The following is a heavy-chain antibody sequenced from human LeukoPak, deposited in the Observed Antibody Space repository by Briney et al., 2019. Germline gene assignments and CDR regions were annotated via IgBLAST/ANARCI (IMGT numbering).Heavy chain of an antibody. J-gene: IGHJ3*02. V-gene: IGHV3-48*01. Sequence: GGSLRLSCAASGFSFDTYRMNWVRQAPGKGLEWVSCISRSSSTIYYADSVKGRFTISRDNSKNTLYLQMNSLRAEDTAVYYCASLQFGGNAFDIWGQGTMVTVSS. CDR2: ISRSSSTI. CDR1: GFSFDTYR. CDR3: ASLQFGGNAFDI. D-gene: IGHD3-10*01.